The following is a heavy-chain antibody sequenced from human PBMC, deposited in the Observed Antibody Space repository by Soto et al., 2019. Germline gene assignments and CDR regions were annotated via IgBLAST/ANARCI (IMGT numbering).Heavy chain of an antibody. J-gene: IGHJ6*04. CDR3: ARDIWGGPAV. D-gene: IGHD3-16*01. V-gene: IGHV3-74*01. CDR2: ITNDGKSA. CDR1: GFTFSSYW. Sequence: VQLVESGGGLVQPGGSLRLSCAASGFTFSSYWMQWVRQTPGKGLVWVGRITNDGKSAYYADSVKGRFTISRDNAKSTLYLQMNGLRDDDTSVFYCARDIWGGPAVWCKGTTVIVTS.